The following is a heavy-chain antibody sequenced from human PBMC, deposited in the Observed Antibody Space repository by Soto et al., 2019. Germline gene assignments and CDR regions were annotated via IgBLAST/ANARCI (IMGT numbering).Heavy chain of an antibody. CDR3: AKDITIFGADYYMDV. D-gene: IGHD3-3*01. CDR2: ISWNSGSI. CDR1: GFTFDDYA. Sequence: SLRLSCAASGFTFDDYAMHWVRQAPGKGLEWVSGISWNSGSIGYADSVKGRFTISRDNAKNSLYLQMNSLRAEDTALYYCAKDITIFGADYYMDVWGKGTTVTVSS. J-gene: IGHJ6*03. V-gene: IGHV3-9*01.